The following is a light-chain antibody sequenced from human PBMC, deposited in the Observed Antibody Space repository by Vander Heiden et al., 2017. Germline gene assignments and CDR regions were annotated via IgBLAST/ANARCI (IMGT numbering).Light chain of an antibody. V-gene: IGKV4-1*01. Sequence: DIVLTQSPDSLGVSLGERATIHCKSSQSVLFNSNNKNYLTWYQQTPGQPPTLLISWASTRESGVPDRFSGSGSGTDFTLTISSLQAEDVAVYFCQQYYSTPFTFGPGTKVDIK. CDR2: WAS. J-gene: IGKJ3*01. CDR1: QSVLFNSNNKNY. CDR3: QQYYSTPFT.